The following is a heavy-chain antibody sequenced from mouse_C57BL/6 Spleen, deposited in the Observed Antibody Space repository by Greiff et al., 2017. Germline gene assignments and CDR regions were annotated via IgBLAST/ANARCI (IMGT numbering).Heavy chain of an antibody. CDR3: ARDQDYSKFVGSAMDY. J-gene: IGHJ4*01. CDR2: ISDGGSYT. Sequence: EVHLVESGGGLVKPGGSLKLSCAASGFTFSSYAMSWVRQTPEKRLEWVATISDGGSYTYYPDNVKGRFTISKDNATNNLYLHMSHLKSEDTAMYYCARDQDYSKFVGSAMDYWGQGTSVTVSS. V-gene: IGHV5-4*01. D-gene: IGHD2-5*01. CDR1: GFTFSSYA.